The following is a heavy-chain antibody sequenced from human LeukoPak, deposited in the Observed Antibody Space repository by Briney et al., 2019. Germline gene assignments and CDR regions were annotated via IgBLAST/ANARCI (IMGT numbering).Heavy chain of an antibody. D-gene: IGHD2-21*01. V-gene: IGHV3-30*18. CDR1: GFTFSSYG. Sequence: GGSLRLSCAASGFTFSSYGMHWVRQAPGKGLEWVAVISYDGNNKYYADSVKGRFTISRDNSKNTLYLQMNSLRPEDTAVYYCAKPQGFLFTRPYGMDVWGQGTTVTVSS. J-gene: IGHJ6*02. CDR2: ISYDGNNK. CDR3: AKPQGFLFTRPYGMDV.